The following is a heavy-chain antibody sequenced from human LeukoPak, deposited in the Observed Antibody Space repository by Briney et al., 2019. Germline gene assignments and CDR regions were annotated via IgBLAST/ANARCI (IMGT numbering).Heavy chain of an antibody. CDR1: GLIFSNYN. D-gene: IGHD2-15*01. CDR2: ISSSSDTI. Sequence: GGSLRLSCAASGLIFSNYNMNWVRQAPGKGLEWISYISSSSDTIYYTDSVKGRFTISRDNARNSLYLQMNSLRAKDTAVYYCATDTYSLESDYWGQGILVTVSS. CDR3: ATDTYSLESDY. V-gene: IGHV3-48*01. J-gene: IGHJ4*02.